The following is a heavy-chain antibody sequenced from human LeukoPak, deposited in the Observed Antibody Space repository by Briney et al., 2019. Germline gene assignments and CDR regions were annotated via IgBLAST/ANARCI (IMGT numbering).Heavy chain of an antibody. Sequence: SETLSLTCTVSGGSISRYYWSWIRQPPGKGLEWIGYIYYSGSTNYNPSLKSRVTISVDTSMNQFSLKLSSVTAADTAVYYCARHFTSEKGYCRGGSCYGEYYFDYWGQGTLVTVSS. CDR2: IYYSGST. V-gene: IGHV4-59*08. CDR1: GGSISRYY. CDR3: ARHFTSEKGYCRGGSCYGEYYFDY. J-gene: IGHJ4*02. D-gene: IGHD2-15*01.